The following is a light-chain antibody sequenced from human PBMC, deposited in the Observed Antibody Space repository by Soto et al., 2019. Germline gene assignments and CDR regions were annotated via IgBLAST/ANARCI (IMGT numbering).Light chain of an antibody. Sequence: EIVLTPSTATLSLSPGESATLSCRASHSVFDVLDWLQQKPGQAPRLLIYDASKRAAGIPDRFSGSGSETHFTLTISSLEPEDFAVYYCQQRSSWPRTFGTGTKVEI. J-gene: IGKJ4*01. CDR2: DAS. CDR3: QQRSSWPRT. CDR1: HSVFDV. V-gene: IGKV3-11*01.